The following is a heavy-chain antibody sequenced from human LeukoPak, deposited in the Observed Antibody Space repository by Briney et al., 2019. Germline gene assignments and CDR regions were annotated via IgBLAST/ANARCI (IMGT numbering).Heavy chain of an antibody. CDR3: ARSRAFNSGAFDP. D-gene: IGHD1-26*01. CDR1: GGSISSYY. V-gene: IGHV4-59*01. CDR2: MYYSGST. J-gene: IGHJ5*02. Sequence: SETLSLTCTVSGGSISSYYWSWIRQPPGKGLEWIGYMYYSGSTNYNPSLKSRVSISVDTSENQFSLKLSSVTAADTAVYYCARSRAFNSGAFDPWGQGSLVTVSS.